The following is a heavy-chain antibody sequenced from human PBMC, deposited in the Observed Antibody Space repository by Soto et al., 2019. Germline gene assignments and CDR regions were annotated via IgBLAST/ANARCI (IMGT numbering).Heavy chain of an antibody. CDR2: IIPILGIA. CDR3: ARSHYGDYVYGMDV. CDR1: GGTFSSYT. J-gene: IGHJ6*02. Sequence: QVQLVQSGAEVKKPGSSVKVSCKASGGTFSSYTISWVRQAPGQGLEWMGRIIPILGIANYAQKFQGRVTXXAXKXTSTAYMELSSLRSEDTAVYYCARSHYGDYVYGMDVWGQGTTVTVSS. V-gene: IGHV1-69*02. D-gene: IGHD4-17*01.